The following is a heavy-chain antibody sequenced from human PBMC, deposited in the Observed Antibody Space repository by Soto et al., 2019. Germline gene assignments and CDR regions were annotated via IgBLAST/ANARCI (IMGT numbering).Heavy chain of an antibody. CDR3: AKAPGSRLPGYYYVMDV. D-gene: IGHD3-10*01. Sequence: PGGSLRLSCVASGFTFSNYGMHWVRQAPGKGLEWVAVVSYDGDNKYYADSVKGRFTISRDNSKNTLYLQMNSLRPEDTDVYSCAKAPGSRLPGYYYVMDVWGQGTAVAVYS. CDR2: VSYDGDNK. V-gene: IGHV3-30*18. CDR1: GFTFSNYG. J-gene: IGHJ6*02.